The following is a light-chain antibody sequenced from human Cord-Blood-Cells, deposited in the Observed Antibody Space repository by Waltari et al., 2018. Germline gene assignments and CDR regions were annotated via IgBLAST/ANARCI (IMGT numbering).Light chain of an antibody. CDR3: QQSYSTPDT. Sequence: QLSQPPPSLSASVGAGVTITCHASQSISSYLNCYHQKPGKAPKLLIYAASSLQSGVPPSFSGSRSETEVTLTISSLQPEDFATYGGQQSYSTPDTFGQGTKLEIK. CDR2: AAS. J-gene: IGKJ2*01. CDR1: QSISSY. V-gene: IGKV1-39*01.